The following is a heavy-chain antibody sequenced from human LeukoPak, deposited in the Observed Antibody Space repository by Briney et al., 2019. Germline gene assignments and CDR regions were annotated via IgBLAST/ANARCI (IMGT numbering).Heavy chain of an antibody. V-gene: IGHV1-18*04. D-gene: IGHD3-10*01. J-gene: IGHJ6*03. Sequence: ASVKVSCKASGYTFTTYYMHWVRQAPGQGLEWMGWISAYNGNTNYAQKLQGRVTMTTDTSTSTAYMELRSLRSDDTAVYYCAREIGFGDPYYYYYMDVWGKGTTVTISS. CDR1: GYTFTTYY. CDR3: AREIGFGDPYYYYYMDV. CDR2: ISAYNGNT.